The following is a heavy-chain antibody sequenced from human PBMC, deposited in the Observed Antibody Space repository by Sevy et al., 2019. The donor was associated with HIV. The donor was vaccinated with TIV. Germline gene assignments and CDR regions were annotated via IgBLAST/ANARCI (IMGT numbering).Heavy chain of an antibody. CDR3: ARKQFVLPFDY. CDR1: GFTFSDYA. J-gene: IGHJ4*02. V-gene: IGHV3-30*04. Sequence: GGSLRLSCAASGFTFSDYAIHWVRQAPGKGLEWLAVISYHGRNQFYVDSVRGRFTISRDDSKNTVYLQMNSLRPDDTAVYYCARKQFVLPFDYWGQGTLVTVSS. CDR2: ISYHGRNQ. D-gene: IGHD6-6*01.